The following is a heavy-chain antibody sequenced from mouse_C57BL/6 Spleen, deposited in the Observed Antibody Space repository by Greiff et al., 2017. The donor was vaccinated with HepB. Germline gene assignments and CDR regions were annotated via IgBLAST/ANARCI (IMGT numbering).Heavy chain of an antibody. D-gene: IGHD2-4*01. CDR1: GYAFSSYW. CDR2: IYPGDGDT. Sequence: QVQLQQSGAELVKPGASVKISCKASGYAFSSYWMNWVKQRPGKGLEWVGQIYPGDGDTNYNGKFKGKATLSADKSSSTAYMQLSSLTSEDTAVYFCARYIYYDYDERYYYAMDYWGQGTSVTVSS. V-gene: IGHV1-80*01. J-gene: IGHJ4*01. CDR3: ARYIYYDYDERYYYAMDY.